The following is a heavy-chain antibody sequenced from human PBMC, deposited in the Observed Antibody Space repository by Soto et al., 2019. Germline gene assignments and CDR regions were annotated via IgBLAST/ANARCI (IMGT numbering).Heavy chain of an antibody. D-gene: IGHD2-8*01. Sequence: SETLSLTCTVSGGSISSSSYYWGWIRQPPGKGLEWIGSIYYSGSTYYNPSLKSRVTISVDTSKNQFSLKLSSVTAADTAVYYCAREDIVLMVYAFRHWGQGTLVTVSS. CDR2: IYYSGST. V-gene: IGHV4-39*02. CDR1: GGSISSSSYY. CDR3: AREDIVLMVYAFRH. J-gene: IGHJ1*01.